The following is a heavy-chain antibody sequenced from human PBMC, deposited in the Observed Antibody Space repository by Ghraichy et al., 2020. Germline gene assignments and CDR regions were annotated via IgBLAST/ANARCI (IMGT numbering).Heavy chain of an antibody. J-gene: IGHJ6*03. V-gene: IGHV2-26*01. CDR2: IFSTDEK. D-gene: IGHD3-3*01. CDR1: GFSLSNARMG. CDR3: ARLWSGYYTGFDYYYYMDV. Sequence: SGPTLVKPTETLTLTCTVSGFSLSNARMGVSWIRQPPGKALEWLAHIFSTDEKSYSTSLKSRLTISKDTSESQVVLTMTNMDPVDTATYYWARLWSGYYTGFDYYYYMDVWGKGTTVTVSS.